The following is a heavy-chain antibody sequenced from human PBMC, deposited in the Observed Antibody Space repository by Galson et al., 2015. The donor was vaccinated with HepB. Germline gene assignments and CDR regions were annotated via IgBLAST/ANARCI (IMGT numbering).Heavy chain of an antibody. D-gene: IGHD3-10*01. V-gene: IGHV3-30*08. Sequence: SLRLSCAASAVNLCSYAMHWVRQPPREGLELVALLSYDGTYNYYADSVKSRLTISRDNSKNMLSLQMNLLITDDTAVYYCARYNTYGSGSQYYYGTDVWGQGTTVTVSS. J-gene: IGHJ6*02. CDR2: LSYDGTYN. CDR1: AVNLCSYA. CDR3: ARYNTYGSGSQYYYGTDV.